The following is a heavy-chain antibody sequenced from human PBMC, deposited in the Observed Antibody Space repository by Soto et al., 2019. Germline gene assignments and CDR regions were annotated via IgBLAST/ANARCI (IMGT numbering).Heavy chain of an antibody. Sequence: QVQLVQSGAEVKKPGASVKVSCKASGYTFTSYGISWVRQAPGQGLEWTGWISAYNGNTNYAQKLQGRVTMTTDTSTSTAYMELRSLRSDDTAVYYCARREVTTIFGVVSDYWGQGTLVTVSS. CDR1: GYTFTSYG. CDR2: ISAYNGNT. CDR3: ARREVTTIFGVVSDY. V-gene: IGHV1-18*04. J-gene: IGHJ4*02. D-gene: IGHD3-3*01.